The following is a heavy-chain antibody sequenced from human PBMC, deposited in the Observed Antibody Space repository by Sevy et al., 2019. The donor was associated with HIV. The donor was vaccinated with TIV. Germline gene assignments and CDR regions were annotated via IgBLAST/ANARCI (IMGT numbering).Heavy chain of an antibody. Sequence: GRSLRLSCAASGFTFSSYGMHWVRQAPGKGLEWVAVIWYDGSNKYYADSVKGRFTISRDNSKNTRYLQMNSLRAEDTAVYYCARGRGKEYYFDYWGQGTLVTVSS. CDR1: GFTFSSYG. J-gene: IGHJ4*02. D-gene: IGHD3-10*01. V-gene: IGHV3-33*01. CDR2: IWYDGSNK. CDR3: ARGRGKEYYFDY.